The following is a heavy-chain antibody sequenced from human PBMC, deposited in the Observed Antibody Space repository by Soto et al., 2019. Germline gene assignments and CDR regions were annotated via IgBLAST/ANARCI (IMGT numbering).Heavy chain of an antibody. CDR1: GYTFASYG. Sequence: QVQLVQSGAEVKKPGASVKVSCKASGYTFASYGISWVRQAPGQGLEWMGWISAYNGNTNYAHKFQGRVTMTTDTSTSTADMVLRSLTSDATSVYYGARGGKYCTNAVCHFYGMNVWGQAARVSGSS. V-gene: IGHV1-18*01. J-gene: IGHJ6*02. CDR3: ARGGKYCTNAVCHFYGMNV. D-gene: IGHD2-8*01. CDR2: ISAYNGNT.